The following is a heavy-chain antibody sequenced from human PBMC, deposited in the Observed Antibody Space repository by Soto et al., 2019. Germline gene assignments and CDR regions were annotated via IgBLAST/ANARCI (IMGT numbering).Heavy chain of an antibody. CDR3: ARHRLEWLPNDS. CDR1: GYTFSSYG. D-gene: IGHD3-3*01. V-gene: IGHV1-18*01. J-gene: IGHJ4*02. CDR2: ISAYNGVT. Sequence: QVQLVQSGAEVKKPGASVKVSCEASGYTFSSYGVSWVRQAPGQGLEWMGWISAYNGVTIYAQKLQGRVTMTTDTSTSTADMELRRLRSDATAVYYCARHRLEWLPNDSWGQGTLVTVSS.